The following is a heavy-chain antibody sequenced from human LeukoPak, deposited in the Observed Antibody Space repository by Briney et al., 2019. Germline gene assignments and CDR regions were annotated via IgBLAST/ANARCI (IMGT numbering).Heavy chain of an antibody. CDR2: IKSDGSIT. CDR3: ARDPFYGDADLDS. J-gene: IGHJ4*02. Sequence: SGGSLRLSCAASVFTFSSYSMNWVRQAPGKGLEWVSRIKSDGSITTYADSVKGRFTISRDNAKNTLYLQMNSLRAEDTAVYYCARDPFYGDADLDSWGQGTLVTVSS. CDR1: VFTFSSYS. V-gene: IGHV3-74*01. D-gene: IGHD4-17*01.